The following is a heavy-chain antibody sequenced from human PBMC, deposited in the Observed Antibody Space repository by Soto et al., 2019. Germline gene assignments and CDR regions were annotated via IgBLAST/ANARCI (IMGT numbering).Heavy chain of an antibody. J-gene: IGHJ5*02. D-gene: IGHD6-19*01. Sequence: QVQLQESGPGLVKPSETLSLTCTVSGGSINSYHWSWIRQPPGKGLEWIGYGHYSGTTYYNPSLKSRVTMSVDMSKNQFSLKLSSVTAADTAVYYCARTRGSDWYGDNWFDPWGQGTLVTVSS. CDR1: GGSINSYH. CDR3: ARTRGSDWYGDNWFDP. CDR2: GHYSGTT. V-gene: IGHV4-59*01.